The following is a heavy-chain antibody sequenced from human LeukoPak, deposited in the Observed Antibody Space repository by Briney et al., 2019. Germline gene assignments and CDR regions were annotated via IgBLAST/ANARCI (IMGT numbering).Heavy chain of an antibody. D-gene: IGHD4-11*01. V-gene: IGHV4-59*08. CDR3: ARHDNYSRAFDI. Sequence: SETLSLTCTVSGDSISYYYWSWVRQPPGKGLEWIGYIYYSGSTDYNPSLKSRVTISVDTSKNHFSLKLSSVTAADTAVYYCARHDNYSRAFDIWGPGTMVTVSS. CDR1: GDSISYYY. CDR2: IYYSGST. J-gene: IGHJ3*02.